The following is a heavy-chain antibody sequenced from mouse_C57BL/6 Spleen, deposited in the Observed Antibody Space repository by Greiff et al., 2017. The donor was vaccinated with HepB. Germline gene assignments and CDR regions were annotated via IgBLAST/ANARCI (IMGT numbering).Heavy chain of an antibody. CDR1: GYTFTDYY. CDR2: IYPGSGNT. D-gene: IGHD1-1*01. CDR3: ARSGSSSYIEV. V-gene: IGHV1-76*01. Sequence: QVQLQQSGAELVRPGASVKLSCKASGYTFTDYYINWVKQRPGQGLEWIARIYPGSGNTYYNEKFKGKATLTAEKSSSTAYMQLSSLTSEDSAVYFGARSGSSSYIEVWGTGTTVTVSS. J-gene: IGHJ1*03.